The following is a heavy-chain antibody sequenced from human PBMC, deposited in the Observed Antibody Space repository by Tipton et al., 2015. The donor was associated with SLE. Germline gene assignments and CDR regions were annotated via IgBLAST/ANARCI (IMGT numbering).Heavy chain of an antibody. CDR1: GYSISSGYC. Sequence: LRLSCAVSGYSISSGYCWGWFRQPPGKGLEWIGSIFHSGSTYYNPSLRSRVTISLDTSKNQFSLKLSSVTAADTAVYYCARDYSVASAGNYFDYWGQGTLVTVSS. CDR3: ARDYSVASAGNYFDY. CDR2: IFHSGST. D-gene: IGHD6-13*01. J-gene: IGHJ4*02. V-gene: IGHV4-38-2*02.